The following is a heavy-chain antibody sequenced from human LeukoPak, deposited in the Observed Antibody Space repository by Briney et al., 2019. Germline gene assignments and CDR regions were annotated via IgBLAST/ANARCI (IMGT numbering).Heavy chain of an antibody. V-gene: IGHV1-24*01. D-gene: IGHD3-3*01. CDR3: TTRSGDFWSGFVN. CDR2: FDPEEAKM. CDR1: GNSLSELS. J-gene: IGHJ4*02. Sequence: ASVTVSCKVSGNSLSELSIQWVRQAPGKGLECMGGFDPEEAKMVYAQNFQGRVTMTEDTSTQTVYMALSGLTSDDTAVYYCTTRSGDFWSGFVNWGQGTLVTVSS.